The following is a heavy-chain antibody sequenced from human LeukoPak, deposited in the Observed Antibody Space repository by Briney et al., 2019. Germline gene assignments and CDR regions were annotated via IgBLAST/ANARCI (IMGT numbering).Heavy chain of an antibody. CDR1: GGSISSGGYY. CDR3: ARAAQWLVQGKRVWFDP. CDR2: IYYSGST. D-gene: IGHD6-19*01. J-gene: IGHJ5*02. Sequence: SETLSLTCTVSGGSISSGGYYWSWIRQHPGKGLEWIGYIYYSGSTYYNPSLKSRVTISLDTSKNQFSLKLSSVTAADTAVYYCARAAQWLVQGKRVWFDPWGQGTLVTVSS. V-gene: IGHV4-31*03.